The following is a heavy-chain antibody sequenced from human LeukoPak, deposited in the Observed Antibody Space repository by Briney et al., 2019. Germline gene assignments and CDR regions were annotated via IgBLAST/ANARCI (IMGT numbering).Heavy chain of an antibody. V-gene: IGHV3-21*01. Sequence: PGGSLRLSCAASGFTFSSYSMNWVRQAPGKGLEWVSSISSSSSYIYYADSVKGRFTISRDNAKNSLYLHMNSLRAEDTAVYYCARDSGSSSWNWYFDLWGRGTLVTVSS. CDR1: GFTFSSYS. D-gene: IGHD6-13*01. CDR2: ISSSSSYI. J-gene: IGHJ2*01. CDR3: ARDSGSSSWNWYFDL.